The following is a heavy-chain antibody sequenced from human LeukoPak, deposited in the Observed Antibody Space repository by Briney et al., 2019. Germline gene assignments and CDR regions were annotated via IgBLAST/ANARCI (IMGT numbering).Heavy chain of an antibody. V-gene: IGHV3-30*02. CDR2: IRYDGSNK. CDR1: GFTFSSYG. CDR3: AKTYYYDSSGYYYRGRGYYFDY. Sequence: GGSLRLSCAASGFTFSSYGMHWVRQAPGKGLEWVAFIRYDGSNKYYADSVKGRFTISRDNSKNTLYLQMNSLRAEDTAVYYCAKTYYYDSSGYYYRGRGYYFDYWAREPWSPSPQ. D-gene: IGHD3-22*01. J-gene: IGHJ4*02.